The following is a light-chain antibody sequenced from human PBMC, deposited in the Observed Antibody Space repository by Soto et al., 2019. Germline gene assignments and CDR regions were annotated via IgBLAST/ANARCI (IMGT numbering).Light chain of an antibody. CDR1: ESVLDY. J-gene: IGKJ1*01. CDR3: QQYYKWPQWT. CDR2: GPA. V-gene: IGKV3-15*01. Sequence: EIVLTQSPATLSASPGERANLSCRASESVLDYLAWFQQRPGQSPRLLIYGPATRATGIPGRFRGSGSGTEFTLTITSLQSEDFAVYYCQQYYKWPQWTIGQGTKVDIK.